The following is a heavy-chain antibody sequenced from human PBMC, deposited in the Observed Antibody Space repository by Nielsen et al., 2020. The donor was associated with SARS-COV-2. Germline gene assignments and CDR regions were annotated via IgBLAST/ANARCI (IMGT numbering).Heavy chain of an antibody. CDR2: INHSGST. D-gene: IGHD3-10*01. CDR3: ARAGAVVRLTKFDY. V-gene: IGHV4-34*01. Sequence: SDTLSLTCAVYGGPFSGYYWSWTRQPPGKGLEWIGEINHSGSTNYNPSLKRRVTISVDTTKNQFSLKLSSVTAPDSAVYYCARAGAVVRLTKFDYWGQGTLVTVSS. CDR1: GGPFSGYY. J-gene: IGHJ4*02.